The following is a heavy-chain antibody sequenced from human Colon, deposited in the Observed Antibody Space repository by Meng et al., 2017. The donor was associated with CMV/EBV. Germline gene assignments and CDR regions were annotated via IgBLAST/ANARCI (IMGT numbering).Heavy chain of an antibody. J-gene: IGHJ6*02. CDR2: ISPTSSDI. Sequence: GGSLRLSCVGSEVTFKTYNIHWVRQAPGKGLEWVSSISPTSSDIYHADSVKGRFTVSRDNAQNSVYLHMNSLRAEDTAVYYCARDVGSYCTGGTCYARPYLYDLDVWGQGVTVTVSS. CDR1: EVTFKTYN. V-gene: IGHV3-21*01. D-gene: IGHD2-15*01. CDR3: ARDVGSYCTGGTCYARPYLYDLDV.